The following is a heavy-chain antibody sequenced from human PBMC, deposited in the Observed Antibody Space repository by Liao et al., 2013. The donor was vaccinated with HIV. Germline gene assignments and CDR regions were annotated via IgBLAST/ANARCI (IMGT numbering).Heavy chain of an antibody. CDR1: GGSFSGYY. Sequence: QVQLQQWGAGLLKPSETLSLTCAVYGGSFSGYYWSWIRQPPGKGLEWIGYIYYSGSTYYNPSLKSRVTISVDTSKNQFSLKLSSVTAADTAVYYCARGVTVFGVVILPYFYMDVWGKGTTVTVSS. D-gene: IGHD3-3*01. CDR3: ARGVTVFGVVILPYFYMDV. J-gene: IGHJ6*03. CDR2: IYYSGST. V-gene: IGHV4-34*01.